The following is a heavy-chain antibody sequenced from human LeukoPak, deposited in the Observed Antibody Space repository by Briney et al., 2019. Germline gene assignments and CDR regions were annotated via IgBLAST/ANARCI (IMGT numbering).Heavy chain of an antibody. J-gene: IGHJ4*02. D-gene: IGHD4-17*01. CDR2: ILPSGGEI. Sequence: PGGSLRLSCAASGFTFSTFAMIWVRQPPGKGLEWVSSILPSGGEIHYADSVKGRFTISRDNAKNSLYLQMNSLRAEDTAVYYCAHGGPDGDIPEDYWGQGTPVTVSS. CDR1: GFTFSTFA. V-gene: IGHV3-21*01. CDR3: AHGGPDGDIPEDY.